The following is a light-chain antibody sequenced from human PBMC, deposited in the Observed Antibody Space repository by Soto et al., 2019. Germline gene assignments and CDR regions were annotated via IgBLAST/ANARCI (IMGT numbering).Light chain of an antibody. Sequence: HSVLTQSPSASGSPGQSVTISCTGTSSDIGGYNSVSWYQQHPGKAPKVIIYDVTKRPSGVPDRFSGSKSGNTASLTVSALQAEDEADYYCSSYTDRKNLVFGTGTKVTVL. V-gene: IGLV2-8*01. CDR3: SSYTDRKNLV. J-gene: IGLJ1*01. CDR1: SSDIGGYNS. CDR2: DVT.